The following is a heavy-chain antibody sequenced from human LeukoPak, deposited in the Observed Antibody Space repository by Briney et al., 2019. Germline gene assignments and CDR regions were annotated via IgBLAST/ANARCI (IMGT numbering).Heavy chain of an antibody. CDR1: GCTLGSYW. D-gene: IGHD4-17*01. CDR2: INEDGSEK. CDR3: ARAKVTTDF. J-gene: IGHJ1*01. Sequence: GGALRLSCAASGCTLGSYWKSWVGQARGKGVEGVANINEDGSEKYFVDSVKGRFTISRDNAKNSLYLQMNSLRSEDTAVYYCARAKVTTDFWGQGTLVTVSP. V-gene: IGHV3-7*03.